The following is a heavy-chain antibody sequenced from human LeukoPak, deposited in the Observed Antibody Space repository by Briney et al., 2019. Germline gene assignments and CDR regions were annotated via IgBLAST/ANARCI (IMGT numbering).Heavy chain of an antibody. D-gene: IGHD6-19*01. V-gene: IGHV4-39*01. CDR1: GGSISSRSYY. CDR3: ARIRGQWLDLDY. CDR2: MSYGGST. J-gene: IGHJ4*02. Sequence: KPSETLSLTCTVSGGSISSRSYYWGWIRQPPGKGLEWIGSMSYGGSTYYNPSLKSRVTMSVDTSKNQVSLKLSSVTAADTAVYYCARIRGQWLDLDYWGQGTLVTVSS.